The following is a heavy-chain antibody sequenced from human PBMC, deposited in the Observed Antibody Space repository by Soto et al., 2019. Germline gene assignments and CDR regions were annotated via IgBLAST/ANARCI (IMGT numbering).Heavy chain of an antibody. V-gene: IGHV4-39*01. Sequence: PSETLSLTCTVSGGSVSSSNYYWSWIRQPPGKGLEWLGSIDSSGSSYYNPSLKSRVTISADTSNNQFSLKLTFVTAADTAVYYCARIQWLVEYWGQGTQVTVSS. CDR1: GGSVSSSNYY. J-gene: IGHJ4*02. CDR2: IDSSGSS. CDR3: ARIQWLVEY. D-gene: IGHD6-19*01.